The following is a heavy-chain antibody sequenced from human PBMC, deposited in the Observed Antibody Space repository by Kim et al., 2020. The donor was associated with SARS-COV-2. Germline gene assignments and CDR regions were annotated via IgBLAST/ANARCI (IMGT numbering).Heavy chain of an antibody. CDR1: GGTFSSYA. J-gene: IGHJ6*02. Sequence: SVKVSCKASGGTFSSYAISWVRQAPGQGLEWMGGIIPIFGTANYAQKFQGRVTITADESTSTAYMELSSLRSEDTAVYYCARRDPNPSRYCSSTSCYFPSYYYYGMDVWGQGTTVTVSS. CDR3: ARRDPNPSRYCSSTSCYFPSYYYYGMDV. V-gene: IGHV1-69*13. D-gene: IGHD2-2*01. CDR2: IIPIFGTA.